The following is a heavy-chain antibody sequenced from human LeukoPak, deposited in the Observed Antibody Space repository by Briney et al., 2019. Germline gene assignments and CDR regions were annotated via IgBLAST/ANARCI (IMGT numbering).Heavy chain of an antibody. Sequence: SVKVSCKASGGTFSSYAISWVRQAPGQGLEWMGGIIPIFGTANYAQKFQGRVTITADKSTSTAYMELSSLRSEDTAVYYCAIASGYHGSGSTGISVDYWGQGTLVTVSS. CDR1: GGTFSSYA. V-gene: IGHV1-69*06. D-gene: IGHD3-10*01. CDR2: IIPIFGTA. J-gene: IGHJ4*02. CDR3: AIASGYHGSGSTGISVDY.